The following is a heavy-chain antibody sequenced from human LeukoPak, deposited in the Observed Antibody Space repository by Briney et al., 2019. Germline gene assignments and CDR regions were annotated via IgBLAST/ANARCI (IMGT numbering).Heavy chain of an antibody. V-gene: IGHV4-59*01. Sequence: PSETLSLTCTVSGGSISSYYWSWIRQPPGEGLELLGYIYYTGSTNYNPSLKSRVTISVDTPRNQFSLKLSSVTAADTAVYYCARSGYSYGTGYYFDYWGQGTLVTVSS. CDR1: GGSISSYY. J-gene: IGHJ4*02. CDR3: ARSGYSYGTGYYFDY. CDR2: IYYTGST. D-gene: IGHD5-18*01.